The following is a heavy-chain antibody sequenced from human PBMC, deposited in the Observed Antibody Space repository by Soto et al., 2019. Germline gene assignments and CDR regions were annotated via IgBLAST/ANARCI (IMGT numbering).Heavy chain of an antibody. V-gene: IGHV5-51*01. CDR2: IYPGDSDT. CDR3: ARRLAAYGPPDY. CDR1: GYSFTSYW. D-gene: IGHD6-13*01. J-gene: IGHJ4*02. Sequence: VQLVQSGAEMKKPGESLKISCKASGYSFTSYWIGWVRQMPGKGLEWMGIIYPGDSDTRYSPFFPSQVTISADKSISTAHLQWSSLKASDTAMYYCARRLAAYGPPDYWGQGTLVTVSS.